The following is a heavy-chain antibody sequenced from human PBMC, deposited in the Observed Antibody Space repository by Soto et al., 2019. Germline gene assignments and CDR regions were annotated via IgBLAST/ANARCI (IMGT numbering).Heavy chain of an antibody. Sequence: QVQLQESGPGLVKPSQTLSLTCTVSGGSISSGGYYWSWIRQHPGKGLEWIGYIYYSGTTSYNPSLKSRVVISINTSNNQFSLKLSSVTAADTAVYYCARDDYGGNSGAFDIWGQGTMVTVSS. CDR3: ARDDYGGNSGAFDI. V-gene: IGHV4-31*03. D-gene: IGHD4-17*01. J-gene: IGHJ3*02. CDR1: GGSISSGGYY. CDR2: IYYSGTT.